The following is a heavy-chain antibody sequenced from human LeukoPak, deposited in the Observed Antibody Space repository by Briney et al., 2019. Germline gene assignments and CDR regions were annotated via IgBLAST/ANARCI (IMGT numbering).Heavy chain of an antibody. D-gene: IGHD2-8*02. CDR1: GYTFTGYY. V-gene: IGHV1-2*02. Sequence: PWASVKVSCKASGYTFTGYYMHWVRQAPGQGLEWMGWINPNSGGTNYAQKFQGRVTMTRNTSISTAYMELSSLRSEDTAVYYCAREDYWYYYYYGMDVWGQGTTVTVSS. J-gene: IGHJ6*02. CDR2: INPNSGGT. CDR3: AREDYWYYYYYGMDV.